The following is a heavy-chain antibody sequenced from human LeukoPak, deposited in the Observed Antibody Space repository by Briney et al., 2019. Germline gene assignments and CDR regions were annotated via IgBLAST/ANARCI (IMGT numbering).Heavy chain of an antibody. CDR3: ARQTPTTDNWFDP. V-gene: IGHV4-39*01. Sequence: SETLSLTCTVSRGSISSSSYYWGWIRQPPGKGLEWIGSIYYSGSTYYNPSLKSRVTISVDTSKNQFSLKLSSVTAADTAVYYCARQTPTTDNWFDPWGQGTLVTVSS. D-gene: IGHD4-17*01. CDR1: RGSISSSSYY. CDR2: IYYSGST. J-gene: IGHJ5*02.